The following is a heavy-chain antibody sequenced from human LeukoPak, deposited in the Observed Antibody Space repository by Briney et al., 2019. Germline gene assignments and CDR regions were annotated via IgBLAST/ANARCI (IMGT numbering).Heavy chain of an antibody. Sequence: ASVRVSCKASGGTFSSYAISWVRQAPGQGLEWMGGIIPIFGTANYAQKFQGRVTITADESTSTAYMELSSLRSEDTAVYYCARGNCSSTSCYDAFDIWGQGTMVTVSS. D-gene: IGHD2-2*01. CDR3: ARGNCSSTSCYDAFDI. J-gene: IGHJ3*02. V-gene: IGHV1-69*01. CDR2: IIPIFGTA. CDR1: GGTFSSYA.